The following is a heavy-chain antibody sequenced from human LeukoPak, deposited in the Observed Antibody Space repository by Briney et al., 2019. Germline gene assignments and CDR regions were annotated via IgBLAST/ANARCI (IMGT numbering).Heavy chain of an antibody. CDR1: GFTFDDYG. Sequence: PGGSLRLSCAASGFTFDDYGMSWVRQAPGKGLEWVSGINWNGGSTGYADSVKGRFTISRDNAKNSLYLQMNSLRAEDTALYHCARDRGYYDSSGYYYYYYMDVWGKGTTVTVSS. D-gene: IGHD3-22*01. J-gene: IGHJ6*03. CDR2: INWNGGST. CDR3: ARDRGYYDSSGYYYYYYMDV. V-gene: IGHV3-20*01.